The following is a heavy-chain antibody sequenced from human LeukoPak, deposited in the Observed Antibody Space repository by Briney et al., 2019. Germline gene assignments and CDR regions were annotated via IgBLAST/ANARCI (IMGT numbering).Heavy chain of an antibody. D-gene: IGHD1-26*01. Sequence: ASVKVSCKASGYTXTGYYMHWVRQAPGQGLEWMGWMNPNSGGTNYAQKFQGRVTMTRDTSISTAYMELSRLRSDDTAVYYCARESGSRGGAFDIWGQGTMVTVSS. CDR1: GYTXTGYY. J-gene: IGHJ3*02. CDR2: MNPNSGGT. CDR3: ARESGSRGGAFDI. V-gene: IGHV1-2*02.